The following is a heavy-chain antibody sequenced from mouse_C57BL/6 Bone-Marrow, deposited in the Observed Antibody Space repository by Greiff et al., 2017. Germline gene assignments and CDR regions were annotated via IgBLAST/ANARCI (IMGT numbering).Heavy chain of an antibody. CDR3: ALDLRPYYFDD. CDR2: ISDGGSYT. J-gene: IGHJ2*01. V-gene: IGHV5-4*03. Sequence: DVMLVESGGGLVKPGGSLKLSCAASGFTFSSYAMSWVRQTPEKRLEWVATISDGGSYTYYPDNVKGRCTISRDNAKNNLYLQVSHLKSEDTAMYYCALDLRPYYFDDWGQGTTLTVSS. D-gene: IGHD3-2*02. CDR1: GFTFSSYA.